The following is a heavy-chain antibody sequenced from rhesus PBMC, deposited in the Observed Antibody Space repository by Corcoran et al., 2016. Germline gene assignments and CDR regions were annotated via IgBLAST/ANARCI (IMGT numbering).Heavy chain of an antibody. D-gene: IGHD6-31*01. Sequence: EVQLVQSGAEVKRPGESLKISCKTSGYSFTSYWISWVRQMPGKVLEWMGAIDPSDSSTRYNPPFQGQVTSSADKSISTAYLQWSRLKASDTATYYCAKHLQGGIAAAGSYGLDSWGQGVVVTVSS. J-gene: IGHJ6*01. CDR1: GYSFTSYW. V-gene: IGHV5-20*01. CDR2: IDPSDSST. CDR3: AKHLQGGIAAAGSYGLDS.